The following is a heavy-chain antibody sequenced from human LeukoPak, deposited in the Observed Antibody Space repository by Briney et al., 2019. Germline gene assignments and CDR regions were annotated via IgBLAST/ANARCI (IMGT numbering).Heavy chain of an antibody. J-gene: IGHJ4*02. CDR1: GLSFNIYG. Sequence: GGSLTLSCTTSGLSFNIYGMHWVRQAPGRGLEWLTLIRPDGRMKFYSDSVKGRFTVSRDNSLSMLYLEMTSLRSEDTAVYYCVKDDPVLHYWGQGTLVSVSS. CDR3: VKDDPVLHY. CDR2: IRPDGRMK. V-gene: IGHV3-30*02.